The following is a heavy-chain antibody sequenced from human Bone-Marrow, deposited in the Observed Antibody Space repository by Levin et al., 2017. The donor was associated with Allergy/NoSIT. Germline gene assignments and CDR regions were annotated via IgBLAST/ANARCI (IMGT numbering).Heavy chain of an antibody. Sequence: LSLTCAASGFTFSSYGMHWVRQAPGKGLEWVAVIWYDGSNKYYADSVKGRFTISRDNSKNTLYLQMNSLRAEDTAVYYCARRDSSSSYRGAFDIWGQGTMVTVSS. CDR3: ARRDSSSSYRGAFDI. J-gene: IGHJ3*02. D-gene: IGHD6-13*01. CDR1: GFTFSSYG. CDR2: IWYDGSNK. V-gene: IGHV3-33*01.